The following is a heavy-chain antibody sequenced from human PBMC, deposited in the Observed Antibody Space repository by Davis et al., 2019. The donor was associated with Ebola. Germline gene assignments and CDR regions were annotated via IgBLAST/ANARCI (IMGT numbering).Heavy chain of an antibody. J-gene: IGHJ4*02. V-gene: IGHV1-69*13. CDR1: GDSFTGHA. D-gene: IGHD4-11*01. CDR3: ARDQSMTYYSYFDY. Sequence: SVKVSCKLSGDSFTGHALNWMRQAPGQGFEWMGGIIPVFGTTKHAEKFQGRVTITADESSTTTYMELNSLTSDDTAVYFCARDQSMTYYSYFDYWGQGTLVTVSS. CDR2: IIPVFGTT.